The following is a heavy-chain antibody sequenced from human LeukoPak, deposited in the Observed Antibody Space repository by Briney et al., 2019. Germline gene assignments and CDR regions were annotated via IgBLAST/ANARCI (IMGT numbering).Heavy chain of an antibody. CDR1: GGSVSSSTHH. D-gene: IGHD3-16*01. Sequence: PSETLSLTCAVYGGSVSSSTHHWGWIRQPPGKGLGWIGSVYYLGSTYYNPSLKSRVTISVDTSKNHFSLKVRSVTAADTAVYYYARQVEKNYGDWFDPWGQGTLVTVSS. CDR3: ARQVEKNYGDWFDP. CDR2: VYYLGST. V-gene: IGHV4-39*01. J-gene: IGHJ5*02.